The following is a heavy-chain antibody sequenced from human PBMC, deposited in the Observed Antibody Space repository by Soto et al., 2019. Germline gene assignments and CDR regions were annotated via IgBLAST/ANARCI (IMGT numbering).Heavy chain of an antibody. D-gene: IGHD6-19*01. CDR1: GFIFSNYV. V-gene: IGHV3-23*01. CDR3: AKGWQVRGGQFDY. CDR2: ISDGGDTT. Sequence: EVQLLESGGKLVQPGGSLRLSCVASGFIFSNYVMSWFRQAPGKGLEWVSGISDGGDTTYPAEFVKGRFTISRDNSKNTLYLEMNSLRVEDTAVYYCAKGWQVRGGQFDYWGQGTLVSVSS. J-gene: IGHJ4*02.